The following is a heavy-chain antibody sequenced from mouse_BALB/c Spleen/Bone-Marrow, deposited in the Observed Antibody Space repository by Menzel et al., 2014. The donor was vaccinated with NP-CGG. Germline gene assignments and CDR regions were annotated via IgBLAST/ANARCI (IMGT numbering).Heavy chain of an antibody. CDR3: HYFGSDYYVMDY. Sequence: LVESGAEMVWPGSSVKISCKASGYAFSNNWMNWMKQRPGQGLEWIGQIYPGDGDTNYNGKFKGKATLTADKSSSIAYMQLSSLTSEDSAVYFCHYFGSDYYVMDYWGQGTSVTVSS. V-gene: IGHV1-80*01. J-gene: IGHJ4*01. D-gene: IGHD1-1*01. CDR2: IYPGDGDT. CDR1: GYAFSNNW.